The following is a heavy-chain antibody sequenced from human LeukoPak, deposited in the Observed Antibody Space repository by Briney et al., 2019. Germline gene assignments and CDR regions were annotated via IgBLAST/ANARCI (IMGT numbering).Heavy chain of an antibody. J-gene: IGHJ4*02. V-gene: IGHV4-34*01. Sequence: SETLSLTCAVYGGSFSGYYWSWIRQPPGKGLEWIGEINHSGSTNYNPSLESRVTISVDTSKNQFSLKLSSVTAADTAVYYCARAKGSGSYPRWGQGTLVTVSS. CDR1: GGSFSGYY. CDR3: ARAKGSGSYPR. D-gene: IGHD3-10*01. CDR2: INHSGST.